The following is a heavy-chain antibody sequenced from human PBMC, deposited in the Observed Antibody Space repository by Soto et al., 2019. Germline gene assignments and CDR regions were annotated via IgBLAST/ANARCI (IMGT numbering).Heavy chain of an antibody. CDR1: GGTFSSYT. CDR3: AREYCSGGSCYSGAFDI. V-gene: IGHV1-69*04. J-gene: IGHJ3*02. D-gene: IGHD2-15*01. Sequence: GASVKVSCKASGGTFSSYTSSWVRQAPGQGLEWMGRIIPILGIANYAQKFQGRVTITADKSTSTAYMELSSLRSEDTAVYYCAREYCSGGSCYSGAFDIWGQGTMVTVSS. CDR2: IIPILGIA.